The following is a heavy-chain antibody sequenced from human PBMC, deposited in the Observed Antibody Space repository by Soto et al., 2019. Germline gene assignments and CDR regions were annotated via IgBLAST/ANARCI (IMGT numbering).Heavy chain of an antibody. Sequence: GESLKVSCKGAGDSFGSFCINWVRKMPGKGLEWMGRIDPSDSHTDYSPSFQGHVTISADKSINTAYLQWSSLRASDTAIYYCARGDWTYDLPRFGMDVWGPGTTVTVSS. V-gene: IGHV5-10-1*01. CDR1: GDSFGSFC. CDR2: IDPSDSHT. J-gene: IGHJ6*02. CDR3: ARGDWTYDLPRFGMDV. D-gene: IGHD1-7*01.